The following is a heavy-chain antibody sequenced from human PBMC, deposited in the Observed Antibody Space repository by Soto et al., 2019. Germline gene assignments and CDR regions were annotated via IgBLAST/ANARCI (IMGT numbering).Heavy chain of an antibody. CDR2: IYHSGST. D-gene: IGHD5-18*01. Sequence: SETLSLTCAVSGGSISSGGYSWSWIRQPPGKGLEWIGYIYHSGSTYYNPSLKSRVTISVDRSKNQFSLKLSSVTAADTAVYYCAREASGSDGYRYFYLWGRGTLVTVSS. J-gene: IGHJ2*01. CDR1: GGSISSGGYS. V-gene: IGHV4-30-2*01. CDR3: AREASGSDGYRYFYL.